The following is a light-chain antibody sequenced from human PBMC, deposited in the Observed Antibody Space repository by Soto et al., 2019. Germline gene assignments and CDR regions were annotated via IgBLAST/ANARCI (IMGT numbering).Light chain of an antibody. Sequence: QSALTQPASVSGSPGQSITISCTGTSSYVGGYNYVSGYQHNPGKAPKLMIFDVSNRPSGVSNRFSGSKSGNTASLTISGLQPEDEADYYCSSYTTSNTRQIVFGTGTKLTVL. CDR2: DVS. J-gene: IGLJ1*01. CDR1: SSYVGGYNY. V-gene: IGLV2-14*03. CDR3: SSYTTSNTRQIV.